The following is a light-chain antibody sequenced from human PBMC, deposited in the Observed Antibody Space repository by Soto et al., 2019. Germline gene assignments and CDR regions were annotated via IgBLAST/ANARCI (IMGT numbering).Light chain of an antibody. CDR3: CSYAGNFIYV. V-gene: IGLV2-11*01. CDR1: SSDVGGYKY. CDR2: DVI. Sequence: QSLLTKPRSLSGSPGQSVTISCTGTSSDVGGYKYVSWYQQHPGKAPKLLIYDVIKRPSGVPDRFSGSKSGSTASLTISGLQAEDEADYYCCSYAGNFIYVFGTGTKVTVL. J-gene: IGLJ1*01.